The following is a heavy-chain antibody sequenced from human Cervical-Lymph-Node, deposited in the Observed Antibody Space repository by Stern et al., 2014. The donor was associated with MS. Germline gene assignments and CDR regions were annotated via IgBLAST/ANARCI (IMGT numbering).Heavy chain of an antibody. Sequence: QVQLMQSGAEVKKPGASVKVSCKASGYTFTSYDINWVRQATGQGLEWMGWMNPNSGNTGYAQKFQGRVTMTRNTSISTAYMELSSLRSEDTAVYYCARGSYYYDSSGHDAFDIWGQGTMVTVSS. J-gene: IGHJ3*02. CDR2: MNPNSGNT. D-gene: IGHD3-22*01. CDR1: GYTFTSYD. CDR3: ARGSYYYDSSGHDAFDI. V-gene: IGHV1-8*01.